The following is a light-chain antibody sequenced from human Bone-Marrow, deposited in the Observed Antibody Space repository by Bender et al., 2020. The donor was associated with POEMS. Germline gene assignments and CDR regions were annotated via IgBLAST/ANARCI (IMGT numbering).Light chain of an antibody. Sequence: QSALTQPASVSGSPGQSITISCTGTSSDVGNYNLVSWYQQHPGEAPKLMIFEVSRRPSGVSNHFSGSKSGNTASLTISGLQAEDEADYYCCSFATSNTWVFGGGTKVTVL. J-gene: IGLJ3*02. V-gene: IGLV2-23*02. CDR3: CSFATSNTWV. CDR1: SSDVGNYNL. CDR2: EVS.